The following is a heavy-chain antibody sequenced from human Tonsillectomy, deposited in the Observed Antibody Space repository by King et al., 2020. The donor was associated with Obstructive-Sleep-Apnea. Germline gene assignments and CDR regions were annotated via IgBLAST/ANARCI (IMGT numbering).Heavy chain of an antibody. V-gene: IGHV3-33*03. CDR3: ARADSVWFGDPEAPFDY. Sequence: VQLVQSGGGVVQPGRSLRLSCAASGFTFSRYGMHWVRQTPGKGLEWVAVIWYDGDKKKYADSVKGRFAISRDNSKNTLYLQMNSLRAEDTAVYYCARADSVWFGDPEAPFDYWGQGSLVTVSS. J-gene: IGHJ4*02. CDR2: IWYDGDKK. CDR1: GFTFSRYG. D-gene: IGHD3-10*01.